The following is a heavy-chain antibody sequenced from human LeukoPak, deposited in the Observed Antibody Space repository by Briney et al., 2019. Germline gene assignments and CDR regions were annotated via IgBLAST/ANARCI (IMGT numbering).Heavy chain of an antibody. CDR1: GFTFSSYA. CDR2: ISGSGGST. D-gene: IGHD6-19*01. CDR3: ARGLYSSGWFDPQLDY. Sequence: GGSLRLSCAASGFTFSSYAMSWVRQAPGKGLEWVSSISGSGGSTYYADSVKGRFTISRDNSKNTLYLQMNSLRAEDTAVYYCARGLYSSGWFDPQLDYWGQGTLVTVSS. J-gene: IGHJ4*02. V-gene: IGHV3-23*01.